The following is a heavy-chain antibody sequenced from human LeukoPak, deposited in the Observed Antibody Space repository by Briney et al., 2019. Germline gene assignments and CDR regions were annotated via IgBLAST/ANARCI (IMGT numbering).Heavy chain of an antibody. J-gene: IGHJ4*02. CDR2: VSPGDSDT. CDR1: GYSFTTYR. V-gene: IGHV5-51*01. D-gene: IGHD3-22*01. Sequence: PGESQKISCKGSGYSFTTYRIGWVRQMPGKGLEWMGVVSPGDSDTRYSPSFQGQVTISADKSISTAYLQWSSLKASDTAMYYRARHLDDSSGYYYRTMYYFDYWGQGTLVTVSS. CDR3: ARHLDDSSGYYYRTMYYFDY.